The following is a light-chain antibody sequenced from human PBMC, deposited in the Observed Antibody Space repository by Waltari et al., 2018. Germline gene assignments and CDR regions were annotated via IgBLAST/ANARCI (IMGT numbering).Light chain of an antibody. CDR1: QSVSNNF. V-gene: IGKV3-20*01. CDR2: GAS. Sequence: EIVLTQSPGTLSLSPGERATLSCRASQSVSNNFLNWYQQKPGQAPRLLIYGASSRATGIPDRFSCSGSGTDFTLTISRLEPEDFAVYYCQQYDSIVLTFGGGTKVEI. CDR3: QQYDSIVLT. J-gene: IGKJ4*01.